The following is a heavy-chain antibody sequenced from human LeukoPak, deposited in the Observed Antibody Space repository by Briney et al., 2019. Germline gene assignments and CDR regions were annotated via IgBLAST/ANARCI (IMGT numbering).Heavy chain of an antibody. CDR3: AKDSGVTMVRGASYAFDI. D-gene: IGHD3-10*01. V-gene: IGHV3-7*01. CDR2: IKQDGSER. Sequence: GGSLRLSCAASGFTFSSYAMSWVRQAPGKGLEWVANIKQDGSERNYVDSVKGRFTISRDNAKNSLFLQMNSLRAEDTAVYYCAKDSGVTMVRGASYAFDIWGQGTMVTVSS. J-gene: IGHJ3*02. CDR1: GFTFSSYA.